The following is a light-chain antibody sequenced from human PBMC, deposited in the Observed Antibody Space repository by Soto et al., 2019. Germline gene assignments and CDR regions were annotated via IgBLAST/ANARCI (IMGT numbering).Light chain of an antibody. J-gene: IGKJ1*01. V-gene: IGKV3-15*01. CDR3: QQYDKWPRT. Sequence: VMTQSPATLSVSPVERAALSCRASQSVSTNLAWYQQKPDQPPRLLIYVASTRATAVPARFTAGGSGTEFTLTISSLQSDDLAVYYCQQYDKWPRTFGQGTKVEIK. CDR2: VAS. CDR1: QSVSTN.